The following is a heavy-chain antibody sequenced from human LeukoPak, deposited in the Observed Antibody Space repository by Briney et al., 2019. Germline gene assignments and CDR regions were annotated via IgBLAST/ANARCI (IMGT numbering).Heavy chain of an antibody. CDR2: IIPIFGTA. Sequence: SVKVSCKASGGTFSSYAISWVRQAPGQGLEWMGRIIPIFGTANYAQKFQGRVTITADESTSAASMELSSLRSEDTAVYYCATGPANRRLSYYFDYWGQGTLVTVSS. CDR1: GGTFSSYA. V-gene: IGHV1-69*13. J-gene: IGHJ4*02. CDR3: ATGPANRRLSYYFDY. D-gene: IGHD4/OR15-4a*01.